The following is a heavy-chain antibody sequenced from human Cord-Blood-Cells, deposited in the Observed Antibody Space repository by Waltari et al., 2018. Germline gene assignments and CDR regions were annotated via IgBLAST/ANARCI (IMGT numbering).Heavy chain of an antibody. Sequence: QVQLQQWRAGLLKPSETLSLTCAVYGGSFSGYYWSWIRQPPGKGLEWIGENNESGSTNDRPSRRGRVTMSVNTAKSQCHRKLSALTAADTAVYYLARGPSEGNYVDWDQGTLVTGSS. V-gene: IGHV4-34*01. J-gene: IGHJ4*01. D-gene: IGHD1-7*01. CDR1: GGSFSGYY. CDR3: ARGPSEGNYVD. CDR2: NNESGST.